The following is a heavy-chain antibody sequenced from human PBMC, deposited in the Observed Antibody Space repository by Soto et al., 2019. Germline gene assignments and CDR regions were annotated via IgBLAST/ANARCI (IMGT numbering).Heavy chain of an antibody. D-gene: IGHD5-12*01. CDR3: ARDLGDGYNNFDY. CDR1: VGSISSYY. V-gene: IGHV4-59*01. CDR2: IYYSGST. J-gene: IGHJ4*02. Sequence: SETLSLTCTVSVGSISSYYWSWIRQPPGKGLEWIGYIYYSGSTNYNPSLKSRVTISVDTSKNQFSLKLSSVTAADTAVYYCARDLGDGYNNFDYWGQGTLVSVSS.